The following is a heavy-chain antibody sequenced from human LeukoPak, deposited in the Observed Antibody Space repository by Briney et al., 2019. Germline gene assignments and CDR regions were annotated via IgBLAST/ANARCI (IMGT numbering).Heavy chain of an antibody. CDR3: ARSRIAAVNWFDP. CDR1: GYTFTGYY. V-gene: IGHV1-2*02. CDR2: INPNSGGT. Sequence: ASVKVSCKASGYTFTGYYMHWVRQAPGQGLEWMGWINPNSGGTNYAQKFQGRVTMTRDTSISTAYMELSRLRSDDTAVYYCARSRIAAVNWFDPWSQGTLVTVSS. J-gene: IGHJ5*02. D-gene: IGHD6-13*01.